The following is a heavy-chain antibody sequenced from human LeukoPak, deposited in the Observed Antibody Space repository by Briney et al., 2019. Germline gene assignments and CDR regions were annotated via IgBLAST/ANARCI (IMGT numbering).Heavy chain of an antibody. CDR3: VRQTVTPDDAFDI. Sequence: SETLSLTCTVPGGSISSSSYYWGCIRQPPRKWRGWIGCIYYSGRTYYNPSLKSRVAISVDTAKNQFSLKLSSVTAADTAVYYCVRQTVTPDDAFDIWGQGTMVTVSS. D-gene: IGHD1-14*01. CDR2: IYYSGRT. CDR1: GGSISSSSYY. V-gene: IGHV4-39*01. J-gene: IGHJ3*02.